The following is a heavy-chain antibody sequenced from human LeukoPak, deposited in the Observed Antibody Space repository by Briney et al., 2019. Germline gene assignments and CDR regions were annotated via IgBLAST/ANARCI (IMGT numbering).Heavy chain of an antibody. CDR2: ISYTGTYI. CDR3: VRDRGTYRPIDY. V-gene: IGHV3-21*04. D-gene: IGHD1-26*01. J-gene: IGHJ4*02. Sequence: GGSLRLSCAASAFSLNAYNMNWVRQAPGKGLEWVSSISYTGTYIYYADSVKGRFTISRDNAQNSLYLQMNSLRAEDTAIYYCVRDRGTYRPIDYWGQGTLVAVSS. CDR1: AFSLNAYN.